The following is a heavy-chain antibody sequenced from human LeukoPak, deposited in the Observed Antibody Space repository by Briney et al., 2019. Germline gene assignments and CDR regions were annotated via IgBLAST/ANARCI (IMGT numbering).Heavy chain of an antibody. V-gene: IGHV1-69*06. CDR2: IIPMFGTA. D-gene: IGHD1-26*01. CDR3: ACQIEVGATHRGFYYYMDV. CDR1: GGTFSSYA. Sequence: GSSVKVSCKASGGTFSSYAISWVRQAPGQGLEWMGGIIPMFGTANYAQKIQGRVTITAGKSTSTAYMELSSLRSEDTAVYYCACQIEVGATHRGFYYYMDVWGKGTTVTVSS. J-gene: IGHJ6*03.